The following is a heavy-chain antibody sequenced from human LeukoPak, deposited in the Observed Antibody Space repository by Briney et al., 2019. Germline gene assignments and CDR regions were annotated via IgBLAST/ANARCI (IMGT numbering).Heavy chain of an antibody. Sequence: SETLSLTCAAYGGSLSGYYWSWIRQPPGKGLEWIGEINHSGSTNYNPSLKSRVTISVDTSKNQLSLKLSSMTAADTAVYYCARQWLVSPLFDYWGQGTLVTVSS. CDR3: ARQWLVSPLFDY. CDR1: GGSLSGYY. V-gene: IGHV4-34*01. J-gene: IGHJ4*02. CDR2: INHSGST. D-gene: IGHD6-19*01.